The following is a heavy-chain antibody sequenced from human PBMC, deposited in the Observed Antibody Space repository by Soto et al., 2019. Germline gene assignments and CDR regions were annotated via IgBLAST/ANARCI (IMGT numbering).Heavy chain of an antibody. CDR1: GGTFSSYA. D-gene: IGHD3-10*01. CDR2: IIPIFGTA. J-gene: IGHJ6*02. Sequence: ASVKVSCKASGGTFSSYAISWVRQAPGQGLEWMGGIIPIFGTANYAQKFQGRATITADESTSTAYMELSSLRSEDTAVYYCAGTWMVRGVIVTYYYYGMDVWGQGTTVTV. V-gene: IGHV1-69*13. CDR3: AGTWMVRGVIVTYYYYGMDV.